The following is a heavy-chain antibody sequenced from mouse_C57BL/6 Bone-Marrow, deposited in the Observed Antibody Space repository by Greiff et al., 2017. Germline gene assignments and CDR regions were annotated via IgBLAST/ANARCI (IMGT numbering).Heavy chain of an antibody. CDR1: GYTFTSYG. V-gene: IGHV1-81*01. Sequence: VNLVESGAELARPGASVKLSCKASGYTFTSYGISWVKQRPGQGLEWIGEIYPRSGNTYYNEKFKGKATLTADKSSSTAYMELRSLTSEDSAVYFCARNGTLGYYAMDYWGQGTSVTVSS. CDR2: IYPRSGNT. J-gene: IGHJ4*01. CDR3: ARNGTLGYYAMDY. D-gene: IGHD1-1*01.